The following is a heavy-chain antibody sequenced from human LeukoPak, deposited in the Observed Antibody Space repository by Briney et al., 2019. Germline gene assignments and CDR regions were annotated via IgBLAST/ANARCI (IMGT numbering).Heavy chain of an antibody. CDR3: ARDRLGYSSSCYDY. V-gene: IGHV3-30-3*01. D-gene: IGHD6-13*01. CDR1: GFTFSSYA. Sequence: GSLRLSCAASGFTFSSYAMHWVRQAPGKGLEWVAVISYDGSNKYYADSVKGRFTISRDNSKNTLYLQMNSLRAKDTAVYYCARDRLGYSSSCYDYWGQGTLVTVSS. J-gene: IGHJ4*02. CDR2: ISYDGSNK.